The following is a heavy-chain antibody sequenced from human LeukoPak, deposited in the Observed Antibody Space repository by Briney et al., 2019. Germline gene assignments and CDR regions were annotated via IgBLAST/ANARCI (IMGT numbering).Heavy chain of an antibody. J-gene: IGHJ4*02. CDR3: AFIRGTYYYDSSGYYPYFDY. CDR2: IIPILGIA. V-gene: IGHV1-69*04. Sequence: SVKVSCKASGGTFSSYAISWVRQAPGQGLEWMGRIIPILGIANYAQKFQGRVTITADKSTSTAYMELSSLRSEDTAVYYCAFIRGTYYYDSSGYYPYFDYWGQGTLVTVSS. CDR1: GGTFSSYA. D-gene: IGHD3-22*01.